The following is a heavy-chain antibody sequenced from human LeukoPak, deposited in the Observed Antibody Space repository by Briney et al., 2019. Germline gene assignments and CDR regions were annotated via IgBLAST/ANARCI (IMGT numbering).Heavy chain of an antibody. CDR2: IIPIFGTA. CDR1: GGTFSSYA. V-gene: IGHV1-69*05. CDR3: ARAQGHYDFWSGYYPSVVDYYYMDV. D-gene: IGHD3-3*01. Sequence: SVKVSCKASGGTFSSYAISWVRQAPGQGLEWMGGIIPIFGTANHAQKFQGRVTITTDESTSTAYMELSSLRSEDTAVYYCARAQGHYDFWSGYYPSVVDYYYMDVWGKGTTVTVSS. J-gene: IGHJ6*03.